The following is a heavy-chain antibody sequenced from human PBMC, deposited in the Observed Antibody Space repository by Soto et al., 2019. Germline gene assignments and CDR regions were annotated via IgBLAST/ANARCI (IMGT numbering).Heavy chain of an antibody. Sequence: VASVKVSCKASGYTFRSYGVSWVRQAPGQGLEWMGGISGYNGNTNYAQSFQGSVTMTIDTSTNTAYMELRSLRSDDTAVYYCASRSGRGQYYFDYWGQGTPVTVSS. V-gene: IGHV1-18*01. D-gene: IGHD3-16*01. CDR1: GYTFRSYG. CDR2: ISGYNGNT. J-gene: IGHJ4*02. CDR3: ASRSGRGQYYFDY.